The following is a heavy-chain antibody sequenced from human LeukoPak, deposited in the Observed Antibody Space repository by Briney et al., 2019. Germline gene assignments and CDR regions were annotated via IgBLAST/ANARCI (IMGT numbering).Heavy chain of an antibody. CDR2: ISGSGGST. D-gene: IGHD3-16*02. CDR3: AKVGEAFGGVIAYFDY. Sequence: GGSLRLSCAASGFTLSSYATNWVRQAPGKGLELVSAISGSGGSTYYADSVKGRFTISRDNSKNTVYLQMNSLRAEDTAVYYCAKVGEAFGGVIAYFDYWGQGTLVTVSS. J-gene: IGHJ4*02. CDR1: GFTLSSYA. V-gene: IGHV3-23*01.